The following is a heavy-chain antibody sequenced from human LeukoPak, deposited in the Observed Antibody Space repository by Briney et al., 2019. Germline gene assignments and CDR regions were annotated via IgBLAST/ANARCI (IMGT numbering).Heavy chain of an antibody. J-gene: IGHJ4*02. CDR2: VYYSGST. V-gene: IGHV4-30-4*01. Sequence: PSQTLSLTCTVSGGSISSGDHYWSWIRQPPGKGLEWLGYVYYSGSTSYNPSLKSRVTTSVDTSKSQFSLKMSSVTAAGTAVYYCARGENLRYFDWFPLGYWGQGTLVTVSS. CDR3: ARGENLRYFDWFPLGY. D-gene: IGHD3-9*01. CDR1: GGSISSGDHY.